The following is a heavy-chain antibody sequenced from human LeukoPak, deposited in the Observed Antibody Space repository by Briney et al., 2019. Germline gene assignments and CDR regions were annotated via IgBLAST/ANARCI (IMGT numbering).Heavy chain of an antibody. CDR2: IYYSGST. D-gene: IGHD2-2*01. J-gene: IGHJ4*02. CDR3: ARASSTESLDY. CDR1: GGPISSYY. Sequence: PSETLSLTCTVSGGPISSYYWSWIRQPPGKGLEWIGYIYYSGSTNYNPSLKSRVTISVDTSKNQFSLKLSSVTAADTAVYYCARASSTESLDYWGQGTLVTVSS. V-gene: IGHV4-59*01.